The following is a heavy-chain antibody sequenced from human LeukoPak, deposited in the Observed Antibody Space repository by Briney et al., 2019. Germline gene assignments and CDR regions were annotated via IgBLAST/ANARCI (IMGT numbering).Heavy chain of an antibody. D-gene: IGHD6-19*01. CDR1: GFTFSSYA. Sequence: GGSLRLSCAASGFTFSSYAMSWVRQAPGKGLEWVSAISGSSGSTYYADSVKGRFTISRDNAKNSLYMQMNSLRAEDTAVYYCARDPSSGWYLKGWFDPWGQGTLVTVSS. CDR2: ISGSSGST. J-gene: IGHJ5*02. V-gene: IGHV3-23*01. CDR3: ARDPSSGWYLKGWFDP.